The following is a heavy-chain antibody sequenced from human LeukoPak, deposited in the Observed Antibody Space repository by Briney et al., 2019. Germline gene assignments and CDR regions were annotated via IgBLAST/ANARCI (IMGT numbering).Heavy chain of an antibody. J-gene: IGHJ4*02. CDR3: ARRDTAAGYLFFDY. D-gene: IGHD6-13*01. Sequence: SETLSLTCTVSGGSISSYYWSWIRQPPGKGLEWIGYIYSSGTTKYNPSLKSRVTISVDTSKNQFSLKLSSVTAADTAVYYRARRDTAAGYLFFDYWGQGTLVTVSS. V-gene: IGHV4-59*08. CDR1: GGSISSYY. CDR2: IYSSGTT.